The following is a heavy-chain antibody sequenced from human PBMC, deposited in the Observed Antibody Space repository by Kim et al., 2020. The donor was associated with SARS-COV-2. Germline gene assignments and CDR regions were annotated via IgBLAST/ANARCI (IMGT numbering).Heavy chain of an antibody. CDR3: ARETENLEWLKSVRWFDP. V-gene: IGHV3-74*01. Sequence: GGSLRLSCAASGFTFSSYWMHWVRQAPGKGLVWVSRINSDGSSTNYADSVKGRFTISRDNAKNTLYLQMNSLRAEDTAVYYCARETENLEWLKSVRWFDPWGQGTLVTVSS. CDR2: INSDGSST. CDR1: GFTFSSYW. J-gene: IGHJ5*02. D-gene: IGHD3-3*01.